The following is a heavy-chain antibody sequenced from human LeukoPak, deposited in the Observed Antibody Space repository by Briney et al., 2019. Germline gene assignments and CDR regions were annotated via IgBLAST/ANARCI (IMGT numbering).Heavy chain of an antibody. CDR2: IRYDGSNK. J-gene: IGHJ5*02. CDR1: GFTFSSYG. CDR3: AKDRAEGSTSGPTNWFDP. Sequence: GRSLRLSCAASGFTFSSYGMHWVRQAPGKGLEWVAFIRYDGSNKYYADSVKGRFTISRDNSKNTLYLQMNSLRAEDTAVYYCAKDRAEGSTSGPTNWFDPWGQGTLVTVSS. D-gene: IGHD2-2*01. V-gene: IGHV3-30*02.